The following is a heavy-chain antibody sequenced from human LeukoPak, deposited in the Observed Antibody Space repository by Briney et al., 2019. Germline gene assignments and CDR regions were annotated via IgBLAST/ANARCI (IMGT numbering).Heavy chain of an antibody. CDR1: GFTFDDYA. CDR3: AKISWDGRGTFD. D-gene: IGHD1/OR15-1a*01. Sequence: GGSLRLSCAASGFTFDDYAMHWVRQAPGKGLEWVSSIRGSGADKYYADSVKGRFSISRDNSQDTLSLQMNSLRAEDTAVYYCAKISWDGRGTFDWGRGTLVTVSS. J-gene: IGHJ4*02. CDR2: IRGSGADK. V-gene: IGHV3-23*01.